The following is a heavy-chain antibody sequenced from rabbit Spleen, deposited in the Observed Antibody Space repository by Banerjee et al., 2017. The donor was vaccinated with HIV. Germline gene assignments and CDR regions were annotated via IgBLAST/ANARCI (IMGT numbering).Heavy chain of an antibody. D-gene: IGHD1-1*01. Sequence: QLVESGGGLVQPGGSLKLSCKASGFSFSNKAVMCWVRQAPGKGLEWIACINAVTGKAVYASWAKGRFTFSKTSSTTVTLQMTSLTAADTATYFCARAASTYTNYSPYGMDLWGPGTLVTVS. CDR2: INAVTGKA. J-gene: IGHJ6*01. CDR3: ARAASTYTNYSPYGMDL. CDR1: GFSFSNKAV. V-gene: IGHV1S45*01.